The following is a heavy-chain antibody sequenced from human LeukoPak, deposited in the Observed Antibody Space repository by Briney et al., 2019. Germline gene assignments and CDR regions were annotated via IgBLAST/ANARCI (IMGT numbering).Heavy chain of an antibody. D-gene: IGHD2/OR15-2a*01. CDR3: ARGIFYGIDY. J-gene: IGHJ4*02. V-gene: IGHV3-74*01. CDR1: GFTLSRSS. Sequence: PGGSLRLSCAASGFTLSRSSMHWVRQVPGKRLVWVSRINSDGISTSYADSVKGRFTISRDNAKNTLYLQMNSLRAEDTAVYYCARGIFYGIDYWGQGTLVTVSS. CDR2: INSDGIST.